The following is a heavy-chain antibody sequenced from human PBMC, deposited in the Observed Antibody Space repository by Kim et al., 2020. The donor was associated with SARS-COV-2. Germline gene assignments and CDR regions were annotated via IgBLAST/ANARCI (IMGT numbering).Heavy chain of an antibody. V-gene: IGHV1-3*01. CDR1: GYTFTSYA. CDR2: INAGNGNT. Sequence: ASVKVSCKASGYTFTSYAMHWVRQAPGQRLEWMGWINAGNGNTKYSQKFQGRVTITRDTSASTAYMELSSLRSEDTAVYYCARGLWFGGLVRDHLYYFDYWGQGTLVTVSS. D-gene: IGHD3-10*01. J-gene: IGHJ4*02. CDR3: ARGLWFGGLVRDHLYYFDY.